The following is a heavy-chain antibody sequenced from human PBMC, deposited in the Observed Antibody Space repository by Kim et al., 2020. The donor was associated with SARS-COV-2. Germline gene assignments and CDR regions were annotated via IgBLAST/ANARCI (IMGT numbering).Heavy chain of an antibody. J-gene: IGHJ5*02. D-gene: IGHD3-10*01. Sequence: SETLSLTCAVYGGSFSGYYWSWIRQPPGKGLEWIGEINHSGSTNYNPSLKSRVTISVDTSKNQFSLKLSSVTAADTAVYYCARGPCYYGCGSWLTGRGSPRTNYGIDAWGQGTPVTVSS. CDR2: INHSGST. CDR3: ARGPCYYGCGSWLTGRGSPRTNYGIDA. V-gene: IGHV4-34*01. CDR1: GGSFSGYY.